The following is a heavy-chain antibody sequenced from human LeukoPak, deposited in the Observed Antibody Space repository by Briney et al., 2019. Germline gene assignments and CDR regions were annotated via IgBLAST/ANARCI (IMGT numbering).Heavy chain of an antibody. CDR3: ARDAGSGYDPNYDY. D-gene: IGHD5-12*01. Sequence: GASVKVPCKASGYTFTGYYMHWVRQAPGQGLEWMGWINPNSGGTNYAQKFQGRVTMTRDTSISTAYMELSRLRSDDTAVYYCARDAGSGYDPNYDYWGQGTLVTVSS. CDR1: GYTFTGYY. J-gene: IGHJ4*02. CDR2: INPNSGGT. V-gene: IGHV1-2*02.